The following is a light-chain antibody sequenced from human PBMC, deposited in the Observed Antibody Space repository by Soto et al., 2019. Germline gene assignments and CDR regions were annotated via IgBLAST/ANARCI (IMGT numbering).Light chain of an antibody. CDR1: RPNIGSNT. V-gene: IGLV1-44*01. CDR2: SND. CDR3: AAWDDSLEVVV. J-gene: IGLJ2*01. Sequence: QSVLTQPPSASGTPGQRVTMSCSGSRPNIGSNTVNWYQQLPGTAPKVLIYSNDQRPSGVPDRFSGSKSGTSASLAISGLQSEDGADYYCAAWDDSLEVVVFGGGTKLTVL.